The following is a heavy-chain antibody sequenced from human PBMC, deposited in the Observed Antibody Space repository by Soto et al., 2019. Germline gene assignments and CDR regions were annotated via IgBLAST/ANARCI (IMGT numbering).Heavy chain of an antibody. CDR2: IYYSGST. CDR3: ARASYYYDSSGYSHYFDY. J-gene: IGHJ4*02. D-gene: IGHD3-22*01. V-gene: IGHV4-59*01. Sequence: SETLSLTCTVSGGSISSYYWSWIRQPPGKGLEWIGYIYYSGSTNCKPSLKSRVTISVDTSKNQFSLNLRFVTAADTAVYYCARASYYYDSSGYSHYFDYWGQGALVTVSS. CDR1: GGSISSYY.